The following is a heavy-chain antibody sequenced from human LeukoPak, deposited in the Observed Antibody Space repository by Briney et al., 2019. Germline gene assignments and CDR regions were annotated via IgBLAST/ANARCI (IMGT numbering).Heavy chain of an antibody. CDR2: ISGSGGST. Sequence: GGSVRLSCAASGFTFSSYAMSWVRQAPGKGLEWVSAISGSGGSTYYADSVKGRFTISRDNSKNTLYLQMNSLRAEDTAVYYCAKIGSRKHSGSYFDYWGQGTLVTVSS. D-gene: IGHD1-26*01. CDR1: GFTFSSYA. J-gene: IGHJ4*03. V-gene: IGHV3-23*01. CDR3: AKIGSRKHSGSYFDY.